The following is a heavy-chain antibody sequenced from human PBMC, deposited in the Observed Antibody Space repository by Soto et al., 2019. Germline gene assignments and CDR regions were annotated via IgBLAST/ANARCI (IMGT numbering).Heavy chain of an antibody. J-gene: IGHJ4*02. CDR1: GYTFTSYY. CDR2: INPSGGST. CDR3: AREGALRRDIPTVHFDY. Sequence: QVQLVQSGAEVKKPGASVKVSCKASGYTFTSYYMHWVRQAPGQGLEWMGIINPSGGSTSYAQKFQGRVTMTRDTSTSTVYMELSSLRSEDTAVYYCAREGALRRDIPTVHFDYWGQGTLVTVSS. V-gene: IGHV1-46*01. D-gene: IGHD4-17*01.